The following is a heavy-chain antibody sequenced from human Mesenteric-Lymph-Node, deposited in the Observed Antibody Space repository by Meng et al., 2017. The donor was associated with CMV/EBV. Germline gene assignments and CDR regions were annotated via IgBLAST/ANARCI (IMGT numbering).Heavy chain of an antibody. CDR1: RYSFTTYW. D-gene: IGHD5-18*01. V-gene: IGHV5-10-1*01. CDR2: IDPSDSYT. Sequence: KGSRYSFTTYWITWVRQMPGKGLEWMGRIDPSDSYTNYSTSFQGHVTISADKSITTAYLQWSSLKASDTAMYYCARGPGYSYGPGDYWGQGTLVTVSS. J-gene: IGHJ4*02. CDR3: ARGPGYSYGPGDY.